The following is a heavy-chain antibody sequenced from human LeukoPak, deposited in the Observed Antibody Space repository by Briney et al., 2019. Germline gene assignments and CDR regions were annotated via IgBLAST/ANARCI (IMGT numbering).Heavy chain of an antibody. J-gene: IGHJ4*02. CDR1: GFPFSTYS. CDR3: ARDGGLLPDT. CDR2: ISPDGSSR. D-gene: IGHD2-21*02. Sequence: PGGSLTLSRAASGFPFSTYSMHWVRQPPGKGLMWISRISPDGSSRSYADSVKGRFIISRDNAKNTLSLQMTSLTADDTAVFYCARDGGLLPDTWGKGTLVIVSS. V-gene: IGHV3-74*01.